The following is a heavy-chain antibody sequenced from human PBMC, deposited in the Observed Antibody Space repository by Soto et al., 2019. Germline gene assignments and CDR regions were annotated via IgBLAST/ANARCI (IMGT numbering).Heavy chain of an antibody. CDR2: IYPSGTT. D-gene: IGHD3-10*01. J-gene: IGHJ4*02. CDR3: ARHDYDSGSYVRY. CDR1: GGSISSTSYY. Sequence: QLQLQESGPGLVKPSETLSLTCTVSGGSISSTSYYWGWIRQPPGKGLEWIGNIYPSGTTCYNPSLTSRVTISVDTSKNQFSLKLTSVTAADTAVYYCARHDYDSGSYVRYWGQGTLVTVSS. V-gene: IGHV4-39*01.